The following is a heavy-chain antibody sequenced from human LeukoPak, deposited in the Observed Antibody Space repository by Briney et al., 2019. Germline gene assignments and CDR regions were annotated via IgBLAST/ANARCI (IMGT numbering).Heavy chain of an antibody. D-gene: IGHD3-10*01. V-gene: IGHV3-48*04. Sequence: GGSLRLSCAASGFTFSSYSMNWVRQAPGKGLEWVSYISSSSSSTIYYADSVKGRFTISRDNAKNSLYLQMNSLRAEDTAVYYCARGMYYYGSGSGTDAFDIWGQGTMVTVSS. CDR3: ARGMYYYGSGSGTDAFDI. J-gene: IGHJ3*02. CDR2: ISSSSSSTI. CDR1: GFTFSSYS.